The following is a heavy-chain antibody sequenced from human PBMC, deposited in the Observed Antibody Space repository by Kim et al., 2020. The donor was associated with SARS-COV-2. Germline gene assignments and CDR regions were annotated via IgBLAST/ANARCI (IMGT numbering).Heavy chain of an antibody. CDR2: INHSGST. CDR3: ARVGIAARQYDSHDY. D-gene: IGHD6-6*01. Sequence: SETLSLTCAVYGGSFSGYYWSWIRQPPGKGLEWIGEINHSGSTNYNPSLKSRVTISVDTSKNQFSLKLSSVTAADTAVYYCARVGIAARQYDSHDYWGQG. CDR1: GGSFSGYY. J-gene: IGHJ4*02. V-gene: IGHV4-34*01.